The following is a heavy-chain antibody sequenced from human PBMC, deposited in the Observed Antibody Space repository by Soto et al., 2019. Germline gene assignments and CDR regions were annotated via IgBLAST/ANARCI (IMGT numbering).Heavy chain of an antibody. CDR2: ISDDGSNK. Sequence: GGSLRLSCAASGFTFNSYAMNWVRQAPGKGLEWVSTISDDGSNKYYAAAVKGRFTISRDNSKNTLYLQMNSLRAEDTAVYYCARDSGYSSGWYYYYYGMDVWGQGTTVTVSS. D-gene: IGHD6-19*01. J-gene: IGHJ6*02. CDR1: GFTFNSYA. V-gene: IGHV3-33*08. CDR3: ARDSGYSSGWYYYYYGMDV.